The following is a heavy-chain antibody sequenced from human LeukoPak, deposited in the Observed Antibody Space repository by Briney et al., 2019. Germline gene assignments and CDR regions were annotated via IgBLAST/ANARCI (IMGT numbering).Heavy chain of an antibody. Sequence: PGGSLRLSCAASGFTFSSYWMTWVRQAPGKGLEWVSYISSSGSTIYYADSVKGQFTISRDNAKNSLYLQMNSLRAEDTAVYYCARETYDSSGYFSMWGQGTLVTVSS. CDR3: ARETYDSSGYFSM. J-gene: IGHJ4*02. CDR1: GFTFSSYW. V-gene: IGHV3-48*04. CDR2: ISSSGSTI. D-gene: IGHD3-22*01.